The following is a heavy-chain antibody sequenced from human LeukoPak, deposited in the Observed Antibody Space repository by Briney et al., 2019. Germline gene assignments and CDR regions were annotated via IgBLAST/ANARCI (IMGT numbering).Heavy chain of an antibody. CDR2: IKQDGSEK. CDR3: ASGENYGDYLDY. V-gene: IGHV3-7*01. D-gene: IGHD4-17*01. CDR1: GFTFSSYW. J-gene: IGHJ4*02. Sequence: PGGSLRLSCAAPGFTFSSYWMSWVRQAPGKGLEWVANIKQDGSEKYYVDSVKGRFTISRDNAKNSLYLQMNSLRAEDTAVYYCASGENYGDYLDYWGQGTLVTVSS.